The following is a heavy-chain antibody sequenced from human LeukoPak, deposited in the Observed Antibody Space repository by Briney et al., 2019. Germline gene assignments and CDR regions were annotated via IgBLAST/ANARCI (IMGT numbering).Heavy chain of an antibody. CDR1: GGSISSSSYY. D-gene: IGHD1-26*01. V-gene: IGHV4-39*07. CDR3: ARAPEGELFDY. J-gene: IGHJ4*02. Sequence: SETLSLTCTVSGGSISSSSYYWGWIRQPPGKGLEWIANIYYSGSTYYNPSLKSRVTISVDTSKNQLSLKLSAVTAADTAVYYCARAPEGELFDYWGQGTLVTVSS. CDR2: IYYSGST.